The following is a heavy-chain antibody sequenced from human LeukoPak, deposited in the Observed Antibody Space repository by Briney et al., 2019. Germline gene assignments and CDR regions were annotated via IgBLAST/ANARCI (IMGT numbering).Heavy chain of an antibody. Sequence: SETLSLTCTVPVGSISSYYWSWIRQPPGKGLEWIGYIYYSGSTNYNPSLKSRVTISVDTSKNQFSLKLSSVTAADTAVYYCARDLRGGYEAYGMDVWGQGTTVTVSS. CDR3: ARDLRGGYEAYGMDV. CDR2: IYYSGST. V-gene: IGHV4-59*01. D-gene: IGHD5-12*01. CDR1: VGSISSYY. J-gene: IGHJ6*02.